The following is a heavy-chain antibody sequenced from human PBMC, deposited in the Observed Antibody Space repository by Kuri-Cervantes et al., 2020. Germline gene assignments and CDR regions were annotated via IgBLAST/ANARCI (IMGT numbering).Heavy chain of an antibody. V-gene: IGHV4-34*01. CDR1: GGSFSGYY. J-gene: IGHJ4*02. CDR3: ARDRPYYYDSSGYWDY. Sequence: SQTLSLTCAVYGGSFSGYYWSWIRQPPGKGLEWIGEINHSGSTNYNPSLKSRVTISVDTSKNQFSLKLSSVTAADTAVYYCARDRPYYYDSSGYWDYWGQGTLVTVSS. D-gene: IGHD3-22*01. CDR2: INHSGST.